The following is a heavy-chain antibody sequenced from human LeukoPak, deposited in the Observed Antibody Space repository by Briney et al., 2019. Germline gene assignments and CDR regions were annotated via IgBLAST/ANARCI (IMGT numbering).Heavy chain of an antibody. Sequence: ASVKVSCKVSGYTLTELSMHWVRQAPGKGREGMGGFDPEDGETIYTQKFQGRVTITEDTPTDTAYIELSSLRSEDTAVYYCATGSGYYGSGSYFWFDPWGQGTLVTVSS. CDR3: ATGSGYYGSGSYFWFDP. CDR2: FDPEDGET. CDR1: GYTLTELS. D-gene: IGHD3-10*01. J-gene: IGHJ5*02. V-gene: IGHV1-24*01.